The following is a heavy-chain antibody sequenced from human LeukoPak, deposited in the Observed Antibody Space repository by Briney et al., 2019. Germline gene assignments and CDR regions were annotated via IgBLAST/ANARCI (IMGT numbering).Heavy chain of an antibody. CDR3: ARDIPGYSSGWYGAFDI. CDR1: GYTFTSYA. CDR2: INAGNGNT. V-gene: IGHV1-3*01. J-gene: IGHJ3*02. Sequence: ASVKVSCKASGYTFTSYAMHWVRQAPGQRLEWMGWINAGNGNTKYSLKFQGRVTITRDTSASTAYMELSSLRSEDTAVYYCARDIPGYSSGWYGAFDIWGQGTMVTVSS. D-gene: IGHD6-19*01.